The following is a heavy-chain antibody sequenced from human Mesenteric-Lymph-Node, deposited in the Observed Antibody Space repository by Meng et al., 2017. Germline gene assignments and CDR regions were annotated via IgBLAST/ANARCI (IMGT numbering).Heavy chain of an antibody. Sequence: GGSLRLSCAASGFTFSSYSMNWVRQAPGKGLEWVSSISSSSSYIYYADSVKGRFTISRDNSKNTLYLQMNSLRAEDTAVYYCARDRVRDILTGYQMTKYWYFDLWGRGTLVTVSS. J-gene: IGHJ2*01. V-gene: IGHV3-21*04. CDR1: GFTFSSYS. CDR2: ISSSSSYI. CDR3: ARDRVRDILTGYQMTKYWYFDL. D-gene: IGHD3-9*01.